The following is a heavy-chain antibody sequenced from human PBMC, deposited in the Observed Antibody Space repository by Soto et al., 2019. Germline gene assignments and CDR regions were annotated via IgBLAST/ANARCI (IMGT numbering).Heavy chain of an antibody. CDR1: GFPFSSYG. Sequence: GGSLRLSCAASGFPFSSYGMHWVRQAPGKGLEWVAVIWYDGSNKYYADSVKGRFTISRDNSKNTLYLQMNSLRAEDTAVYYCARGHIVVVPAAMSYIDYWDQGTLVTVSS. CDR3: ARGHIVVVPAAMSYIDY. D-gene: IGHD2-2*01. J-gene: IGHJ4*02. V-gene: IGHV3-33*01. CDR2: IWYDGSNK.